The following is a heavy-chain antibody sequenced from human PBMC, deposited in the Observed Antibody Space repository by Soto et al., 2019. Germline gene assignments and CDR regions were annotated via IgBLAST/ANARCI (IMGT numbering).Heavy chain of an antibody. J-gene: IGHJ4*02. CDR3: ARAPVGLDTISYFDY. Sequence: PSLTGTISGDXVSSVVFHWAWLRRPPGKGLEWIGYIYNGGSTYYRPSLEIRMHISLDATRNHYSLRLTSVTASDTAVYFCARAPVGLDTISYFDYWGQGKLGTVS. CDR2: IYNGGST. CDR1: GDXVSSVVFH. V-gene: IGHV4-30-4*01. D-gene: IGHD3-3*01.